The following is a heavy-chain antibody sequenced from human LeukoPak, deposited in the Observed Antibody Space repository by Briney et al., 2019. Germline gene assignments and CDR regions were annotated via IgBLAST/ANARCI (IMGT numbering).Heavy chain of an antibody. CDR3: ARDGELRYFDWPRANDAFDI. CDR1: GFTFSSYE. D-gene: IGHD3-9*01. Sequence: GGSLRLSCAASGFTFSSYEMIWVRQAPGKGLVWVSRINSDGSSTSYADSVKGRFTISRDNAKNTLYLQMNSLRAEDTAVYYCARDGELRYFDWPRANDAFDIWGQGTMVTVSS. J-gene: IGHJ3*02. V-gene: IGHV3-74*01. CDR2: INSDGSST.